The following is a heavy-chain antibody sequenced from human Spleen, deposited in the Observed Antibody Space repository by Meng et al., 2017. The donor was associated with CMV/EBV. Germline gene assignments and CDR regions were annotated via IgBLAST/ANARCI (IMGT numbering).Heavy chain of an antibody. Sequence: VKVSCKATGHTFTTYGISWVRQAPGQGLEWMGWISDSNGDTNYAQKFRDRITMTTDTSTSTAYMELRSLRSDDTALYYCARDLFCSSDNCDDAFNIWGQGTMVTVSS. CDR1: GHTFTTYG. D-gene: IGHD6-25*01. V-gene: IGHV1-18*01. CDR3: ARDLFCSSDNCDDAFNI. J-gene: IGHJ3*02. CDR2: ISDSNGDT.